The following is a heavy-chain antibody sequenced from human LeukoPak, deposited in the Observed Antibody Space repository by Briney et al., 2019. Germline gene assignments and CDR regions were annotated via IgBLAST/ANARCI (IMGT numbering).Heavy chain of an antibody. CDR1: GYSFNTYW. V-gene: IGHV5-51*01. D-gene: IGHD3-10*01. CDR3: ARGRRFGELSHPTYYFDY. CDR2: IYPGDSDT. J-gene: IGHJ4*02. Sequence: GESLKISCKGSGYSFNTYWIGWVRQMPGKGLEWMGIIYPGDSDTRYRPSFQGQVTISVDKSISTAYLQWSSLKASDTAMYYCARGRRFGELSHPTYYFDYWGQGTQVTVSS.